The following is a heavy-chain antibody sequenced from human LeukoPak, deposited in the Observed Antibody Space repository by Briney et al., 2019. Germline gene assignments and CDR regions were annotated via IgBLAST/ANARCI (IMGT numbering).Heavy chain of an antibody. V-gene: IGHV5-51*01. CDR1: GYSFTSYW. J-gene: IGHJ4*02. CDR3: TRRSGESFDY. D-gene: IGHD3-10*01. CDR2: IYPGDSDT. Sequence: PGGSLRLSCKGSGYSFTSYWIGWVCQMPGKGLEWMGIIYPGDSDTRYSPSFQGQVTISADKSISTAYLQWSSLKASDTAMYYCTRRSGESFDYWGQGTLVTVSS.